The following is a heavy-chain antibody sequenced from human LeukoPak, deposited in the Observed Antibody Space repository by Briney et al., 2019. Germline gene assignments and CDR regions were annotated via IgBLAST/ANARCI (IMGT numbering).Heavy chain of an antibody. D-gene: IGHD3-10*01. CDR1: GGSITSHF. Sequence: SETPSLTCSVSGGSITSHFWSWIRQPPGKSLEWIWYIHYSGSTNYNPSLKSRVTISPDTSKNQLFLKLNSVTAADTAVYYCARLVWLGESPGSWFDSWGQGTLVTVSS. CDR2: IHYSGST. J-gene: IGHJ5*01. CDR3: ARLVWLGESPGSWFDS. V-gene: IGHV4-59*11.